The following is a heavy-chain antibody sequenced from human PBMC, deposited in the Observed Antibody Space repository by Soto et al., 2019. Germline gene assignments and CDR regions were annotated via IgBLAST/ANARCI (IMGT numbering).Heavy chain of an antibody. V-gene: IGHV3-53*01. CDR1: GFSVSSNY. Sequence: GALRLPCSASGFSVSSNYMSWVRQAPGEGLEWVAIIYINGSTDYADSVQGRFSVSRDIYKNTLFLQMNNLRDEDTAVYFCSGDHSGYDEGDWYHGVDVWGQGTKVTVYS. J-gene: IGHJ6*02. D-gene: IGHD5-12*01. CDR3: SGDHSGYDEGDWYHGVDV. CDR2: IYINGST.